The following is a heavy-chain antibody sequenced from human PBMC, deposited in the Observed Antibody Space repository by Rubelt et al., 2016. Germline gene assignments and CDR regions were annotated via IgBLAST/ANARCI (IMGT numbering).Heavy chain of an antibody. CDR3: ARAPGWFGDTDY. Sequence: QLQLQESGPGLVKPSETLSLTCTVSGGSISSSSYYWGWIRQPPGKRLEWIGRIYYSGSTYYNPSLKCRVTISVDTSKNQFSLKLSSVTAADTAVYYCARAPGWFGDTDYWGQGTLVTVSS. CDR2: IYYSGST. D-gene: IGHD3-10*01. J-gene: IGHJ4*02. CDR1: GGSISSSSYY. V-gene: IGHV4-39*07.